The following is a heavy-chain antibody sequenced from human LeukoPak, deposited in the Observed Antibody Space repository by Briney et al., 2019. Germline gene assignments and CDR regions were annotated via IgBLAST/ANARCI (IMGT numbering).Heavy chain of an antibody. CDR3: ARERRAFDI. CDR1: GYSISSGYY. J-gene: IGHJ3*02. Sequence: SETLSLTCAVSGYSISSGYYWGWIRQPPGKGLEWIGSIYHSGSTYYNPSLKSRVTIIIDASKNQFSRKLSSVTAADTAVYYCARERRAFDIWGQGTMVTVSS. V-gene: IGHV4-38-2*02. CDR2: IYHSGST.